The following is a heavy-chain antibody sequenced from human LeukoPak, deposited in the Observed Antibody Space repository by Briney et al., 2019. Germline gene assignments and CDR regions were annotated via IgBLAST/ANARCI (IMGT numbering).Heavy chain of an antibody. V-gene: IGHV4-34*01. CDR3: ARHDPTSYDSSGTEDY. D-gene: IGHD3-22*01. CDR1: GGSFSGYY. J-gene: IGHJ4*02. Sequence: SETLSLTCAVYGGSFSGYYWSWIRQPPGKGLEWIGSIYYSGSTYYNPSLKSRVTISVDTSKNQFSLKLSSVTAADTAVYYCARHDPTSYDSSGTEDYWGQGTLVTVSS. CDR2: IYYSGST.